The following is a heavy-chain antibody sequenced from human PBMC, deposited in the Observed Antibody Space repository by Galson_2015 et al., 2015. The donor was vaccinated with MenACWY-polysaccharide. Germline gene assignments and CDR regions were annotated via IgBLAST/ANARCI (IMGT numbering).Heavy chain of an antibody. V-gene: IGHV4-59*01. Sequence: SETLSLTCTVSGGSMSSYHWTWIRQFPGKGLEWIGWIHYSGVTKYSPSLNSRVTISVDTSRNQFSLKLSSVTTADTAVYFCARMGGVNRGNYYNYGGFAPWGQGTLVTVSS. CDR3: ARMGGVNRGNYYNYGGFAP. J-gene: IGHJ5*02. CDR2: IHYSGVT. CDR1: GGSMSSYH. D-gene: IGHD1-26*01.